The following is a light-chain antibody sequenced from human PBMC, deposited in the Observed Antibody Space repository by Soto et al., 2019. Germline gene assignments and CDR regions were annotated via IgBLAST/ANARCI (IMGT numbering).Light chain of an antibody. V-gene: IGKV3-15*01. CDR2: GVS. CDR3: QQYNNWPQT. J-gene: IGKJ1*01. CDR1: QSVGSN. Sequence: EIVMTQSPATLAVSRGERSTLSCRASQSVGSNLAWYQQKVGQAPRLLIYGVSTRATGIPARFSGSGSGRQFTLTISSLQSEDSAVYYCQQYNNWPQTFGQGTKVDIK.